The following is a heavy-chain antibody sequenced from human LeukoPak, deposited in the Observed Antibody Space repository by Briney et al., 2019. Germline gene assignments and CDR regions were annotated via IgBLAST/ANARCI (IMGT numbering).Heavy chain of an antibody. D-gene: IGHD6-13*01. CDR1: GGSISSYY. J-gene: IGHJ4*02. Sequence: TSETLSLTCTVSGGSISSYYWSWIRQPAGKGLELIGRIYTSGSTDYTDYNPSLKSRVTISVDTSKNQFSLKLTSVTAADTAVYYCARGGGYTNSWPLAYWGQGTLVTVSS. CDR3: ARGGGYTNSWPLAY. V-gene: IGHV4-4*07. CDR2: IYTSGSTDYT.